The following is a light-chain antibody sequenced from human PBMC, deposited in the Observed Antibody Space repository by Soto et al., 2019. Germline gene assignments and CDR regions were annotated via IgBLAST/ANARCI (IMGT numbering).Light chain of an antibody. J-gene: IGKJ5*01. CDR2: AAS. CDR3: QPYTNCPPIT. CDR1: QSVSSN. V-gene: IGKV3-15*01. Sequence: EIVMTQSPASLSVSPGESATLSFRASQSVSSNLAWYQHKPGQAPRLLIYAASTRVSGIPARFSGSGSGTEFTLTINSLQSADFAVYYCQPYTNCPPITFGQGTRLEIK.